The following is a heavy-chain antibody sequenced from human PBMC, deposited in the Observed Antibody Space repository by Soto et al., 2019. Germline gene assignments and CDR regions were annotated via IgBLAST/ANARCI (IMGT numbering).Heavy chain of an antibody. J-gene: IGHJ6*02. CDR2: IYSGGST. CDR1: GFTVSTNY. Sequence: GGSLRLSCAASGFTVSTNYMSWVRQAPGKGLEWVSVIYSGGSTYYADSVKGRFTISRDNSKNMLYLQMNSLRAEDTAVYYCAVSARPHGYYGMDVWGQGTTVTVSS. CDR3: AVSARPHGYYGMDV. V-gene: IGHV3-53*01. D-gene: IGHD6-6*01.